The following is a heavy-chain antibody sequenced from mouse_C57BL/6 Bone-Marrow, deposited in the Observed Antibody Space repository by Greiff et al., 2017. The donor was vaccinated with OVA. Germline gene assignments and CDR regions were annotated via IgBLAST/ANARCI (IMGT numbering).Heavy chain of an antibody. CDR2: IWRGGST. CDR1: GFSLTSYG. J-gene: IGHJ2*01. CDR3: AKTPCGSSYFDY. Sequence: QVQLKESGPGLVQPSQSLSITCTVSGFSLTSYGVHWVRQSPGKGLEWLGVIWRGGSTDYNAAFMSRLSTTKDNSKSQVFFKMNSLQADDTAIYYCAKTPCGSSYFDYWGQGTTLTVSS. V-gene: IGHV2-5*01. D-gene: IGHD1-1*01.